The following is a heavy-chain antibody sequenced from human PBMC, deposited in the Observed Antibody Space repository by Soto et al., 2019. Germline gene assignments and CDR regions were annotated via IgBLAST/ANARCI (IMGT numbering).Heavy chain of an antibody. D-gene: IGHD3-22*01. CDR3: ASFADYYDSSGYYYVGTEYFQH. V-gene: IGHV3-7*03. J-gene: IGHJ1*01. CDR2: IKQDGSEK. Sequence: GGSLRLSCAASGFTFSSYWMSWVRQAPGKGLEWVANIKQDGSEKYYVDSVKGRFTISRDNAKNSLYLQMNSLRAEDTAVYYCASFADYYDSSGYYYVGTEYFQHWGQGT. CDR1: GFTFSSYW.